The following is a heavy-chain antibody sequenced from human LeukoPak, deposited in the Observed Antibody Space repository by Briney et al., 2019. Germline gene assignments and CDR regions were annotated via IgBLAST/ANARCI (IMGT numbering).Heavy chain of an antibody. CDR2: INPNSGGT. J-gene: IGHJ5*01. CDR3: ARLNGDCRRLDS. CDR1: GYTFTDYY. V-gene: IGHV1-2*02. Sequence: ASMKVSCKASGYTFTDYYMHWVRQAPGQGLEWMGWINPNSGGTRSTQNFQGRVTMTRDTSISTAYLELSRLGYDDTAVYYCARLNGDCRRLDSWGQGTLVTVSS. D-gene: IGHD2-21*02.